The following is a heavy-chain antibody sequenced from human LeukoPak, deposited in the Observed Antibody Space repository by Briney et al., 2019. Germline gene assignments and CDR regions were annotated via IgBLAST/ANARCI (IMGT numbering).Heavy chain of an antibody. CDR1: GGTFSTSA. Sequence: ASVQVSCKTSGGTFSTSAITWVRQAPGQGLEWMGRIIPVLNITTYAQRFQGRVTITADTSTSTVYMELSSLRSEETAVYYCARDQGLTAPPPYGLDVWGQGTTVIVSS. V-gene: IGHV1-69*04. CDR2: IIPVLNIT. CDR3: ARDQGLTAPPPYGLDV. J-gene: IGHJ6*02. D-gene: IGHD5-18*01.